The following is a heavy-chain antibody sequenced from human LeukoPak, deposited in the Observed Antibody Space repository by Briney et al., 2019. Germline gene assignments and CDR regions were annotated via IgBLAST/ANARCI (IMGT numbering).Heavy chain of an antibody. CDR1: GFTFSNYG. Sequence: GGSLRLSCAASGFTFSNYGMHWVRQAPGRGLEWVTFIRSDGSNEYYADSVKGRFTISRDNSKNTLYLQMNSLRAEDTAVYFCAKVPGYTKGYYFNYMDVWGKGTTVTVSS. J-gene: IGHJ6*03. D-gene: IGHD5-24*01. V-gene: IGHV3-30*02. CDR2: IRSDGSNE. CDR3: AKVPGYTKGYYFNYMDV.